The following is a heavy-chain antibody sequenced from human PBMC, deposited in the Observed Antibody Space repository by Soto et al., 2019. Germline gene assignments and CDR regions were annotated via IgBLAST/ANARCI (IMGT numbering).Heavy chain of an antibody. D-gene: IGHD5-18*01. J-gene: IGHJ3*02. CDR1: GYTFTSYG. V-gene: IGHV1-18*01. Sequence: ASVKVSCKASGYTFTSYGISWVRQAPGQGLEWMGWISAYNGNTNYAQKLQGRVTMTTDTSTSTAYMELRSLRSDDTAVYYCARDWDTAMGTNAFDIWGQGTMVIVSS. CDR3: ARDWDTAMGTNAFDI. CDR2: ISAYNGNT.